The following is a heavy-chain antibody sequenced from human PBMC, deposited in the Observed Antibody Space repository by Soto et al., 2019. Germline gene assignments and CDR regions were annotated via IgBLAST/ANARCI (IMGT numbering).Heavy chain of an antibody. Sequence: XETLSLTCAVYGWSFSGYYWSWIRQPPGKGLEWIGEINHSGSTNYNPSLKSRVTISVDTSKNQFSLKLSSVTAADTAVYYCARGLFATVATKRYYYYGMDVSGQGTTVTVSS. V-gene: IGHV4-34*01. CDR3: ARGLFATVATKRYYYYGMDV. CDR2: INHSGST. J-gene: IGHJ6*02. CDR1: GWSFSGYY. D-gene: IGHD4-17*01.